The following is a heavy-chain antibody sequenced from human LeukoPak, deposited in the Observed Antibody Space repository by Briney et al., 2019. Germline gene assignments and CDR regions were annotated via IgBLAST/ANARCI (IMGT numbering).Heavy chain of an antibody. CDR1: GFTVSSNY. D-gene: IGHD3-10*01. J-gene: IGHJ4*02. V-gene: IGHV3-53*01. CDR2: IYSGGST. CDR3: ARPGGYYGSGSYSDY. Sequence: GGSLRLSCAASGFTVSSNYMSWVRQAPGKGLEWVSVIYSGGSTYYADSVKGRFTISRDNSKNTLYLQMNSLRAEDTAVYYCARPGGYYGSGSYSDYWGQGTLVTVSS.